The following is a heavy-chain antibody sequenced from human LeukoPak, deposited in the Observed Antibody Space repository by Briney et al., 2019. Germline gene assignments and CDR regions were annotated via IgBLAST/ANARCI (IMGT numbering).Heavy chain of an antibody. Sequence: PSETLSPTCTVSGGSISSYYWSWLRQPAGKVLEWIGHIYTSGSTNYNPSLKSRVTMSVDTSKNQFSLKLSSVTAADTAVYYCARGGVDWTFDYWGQGTLVTVSS. CDR3: ARGGVDWTFDY. J-gene: IGHJ4*02. D-gene: IGHD3-9*01. CDR1: GGSISSYY. V-gene: IGHV4-4*07. CDR2: IYTSGST.